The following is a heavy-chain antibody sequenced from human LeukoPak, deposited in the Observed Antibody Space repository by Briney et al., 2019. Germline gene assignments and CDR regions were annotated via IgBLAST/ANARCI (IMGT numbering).Heavy chain of an antibody. Sequence: GGSLRLSCAVSGLTFSSSWMDWVRQAPGKGLEWVASINPDGNKKYSADSVKGRFTISRDNAKNSLYLQMNSLRAEDTAVYYCARLRVRPAEMTTVSTFDNWGQGTLVTVSS. J-gene: IGHJ4*02. CDR2: INPDGNKK. V-gene: IGHV3-7*01. CDR3: ARLRVRPAEMTTVSTFDN. CDR1: GLTFSSSW. D-gene: IGHD4-17*01.